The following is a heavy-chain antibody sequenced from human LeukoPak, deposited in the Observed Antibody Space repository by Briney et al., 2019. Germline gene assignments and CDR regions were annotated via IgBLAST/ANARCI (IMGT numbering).Heavy chain of an antibody. CDR3: ARGWDPYSSSPDY. Sequence: SQTLSLTCAISGDSVSSHNAAWNWIRQSPSRGVEWLGRTYFRSRWYYDYAVSEKSRISINPDTSKNQVSLQLKSVTPEDTAVYYCARGWDPYSSSPDYWGQGTLVTVSS. J-gene: IGHJ4*02. CDR1: GDSVSSHNAA. CDR2: TYFRSRWYY. V-gene: IGHV6-1*01. D-gene: IGHD4-11*01.